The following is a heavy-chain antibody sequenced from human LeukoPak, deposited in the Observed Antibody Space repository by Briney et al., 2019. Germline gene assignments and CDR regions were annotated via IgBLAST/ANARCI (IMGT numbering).Heavy chain of an antibody. V-gene: IGHV3-53*01. D-gene: IGHD6-19*01. CDR2: IYSGGST. Sequence: GGFLRLSCAASGFTVSSNYMSWVRQAPGKGLEWVSVIYSGGSTYYADSVKGRFTISRDNSKNTLYLQMNSLRAEDTAVYYCARDSSGWSFFDYWGQGTLVTVSS. CDR1: GFTVSSNY. CDR3: ARDSSGWSFFDY. J-gene: IGHJ4*02.